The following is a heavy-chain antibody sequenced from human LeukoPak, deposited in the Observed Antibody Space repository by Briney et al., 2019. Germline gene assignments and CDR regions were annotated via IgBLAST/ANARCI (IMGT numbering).Heavy chain of an antibody. V-gene: IGHV1-18*01. J-gene: IGHJ6*03. CDR2: ISAYNGNT. Sequence: ASVKVSCKASGYTFTSYGISWVRQAPGQGLEWMGWISAYNGNTNYAQKLQGRVTMTTDTSTSTAYMELRSLRSDDTAVYYCARDYTAMVLRRAYYYYYMDVWGKGTTVTVSS. D-gene: IGHD5-18*01. CDR1: GYTFTSYG. CDR3: ARDYTAMVLRRAYYYYYMDV.